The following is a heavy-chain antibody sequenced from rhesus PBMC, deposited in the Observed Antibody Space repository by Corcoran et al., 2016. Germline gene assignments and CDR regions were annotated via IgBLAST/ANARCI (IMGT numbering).Heavy chain of an antibody. CDR3: TRRGYCSGIYCSGSGYGLDS. CDR1: GFPFSSYF. CDR2: IRESGCTK. V-gene: IGHV3S26*01. D-gene: IGHD2-27*01. J-gene: IGHJ6*01. Sequence: DVQLVESGGGLVKPGGSLRLSCVASGFPFSSYFMHWVRQAPGKGLEWGSVIRESGCTKYYAESWKGRFTISRENAKNSLFLQMNSLRAEDTAVYYCTRRGYCSGIYCSGSGYGLDSWGQGVVVTVSS.